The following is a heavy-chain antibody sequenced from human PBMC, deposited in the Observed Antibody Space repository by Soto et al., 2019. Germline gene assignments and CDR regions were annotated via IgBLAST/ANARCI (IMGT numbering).Heavy chain of an antibody. CDR1: GYSFTSYW. CDR2: IYPGDSDT. CDR3: ARHGYKGIAAGPDSYYYGMDV. V-gene: IGHV5-51*01. D-gene: IGHD6-6*01. Sequence: GESLKISCKGSGYSFTSYWIGWVRQMPGKGLEWMGIIYPGDSDTRYSPSFQGQVTISADKSISTAYLQWSSLKASDTTMYYCARHGYKGIAAGPDSYYYGMDVWGQGTTVTVSS. J-gene: IGHJ6*02.